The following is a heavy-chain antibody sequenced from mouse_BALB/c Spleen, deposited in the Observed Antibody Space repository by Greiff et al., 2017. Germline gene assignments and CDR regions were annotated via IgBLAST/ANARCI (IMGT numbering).Heavy chain of an antibody. V-gene: IGHV5-6-5*01. CDR1: GFTFSSYA. D-gene: IGHD1-1*02. CDR2: ISSGGST. Sequence: EVKLVESGGGLVKPGGSLKLSCAASGFTFSSYAMSWVRQTPEKRLEWVASISSGGSTYYPDSVKGRFTISRDNARNILYLQMSSLRSEDTAMYYCARTGSYDYYYAMDYWGQGTSVTVSS. J-gene: IGHJ4*01. CDR3: ARTGSYDYYYAMDY.